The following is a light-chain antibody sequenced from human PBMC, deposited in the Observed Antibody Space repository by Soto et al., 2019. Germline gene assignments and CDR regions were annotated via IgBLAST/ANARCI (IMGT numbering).Light chain of an antibody. CDR3: QQYNTYST. CDR2: KAS. CDR1: QNINVW. V-gene: IGKV1-5*03. Sequence: DIQMTQSPSTLSASVGYRVTITCRASQNINVWLAWYQQKPGKAPKLLIYKASSLESGVPSRFSGSGSGSEFTLTISSLQPEDFAPYYCQQYNTYSTCGRGTKVEIK. J-gene: IGKJ1*01.